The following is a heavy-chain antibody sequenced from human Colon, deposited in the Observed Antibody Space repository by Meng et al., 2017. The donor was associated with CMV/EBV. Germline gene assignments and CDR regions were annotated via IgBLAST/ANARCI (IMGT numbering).Heavy chain of an antibody. CDR2: FYHSGII. CDR3: ARDNGLRRFDS. D-gene: IGHD2-8*01. J-gene: IGHJ4*02. CDR1: GGSLSSFY. Sequence: SETLSLTCTLSGGSLSSFYWSWIRQSPGTGLEWIGHFYHSGIINYNPSLKSRATISFDMARNQFSLKLTSVTAADTAVYYCARDNGLRRFDSWGQGTPVTVSS. V-gene: IGHV4-59*01.